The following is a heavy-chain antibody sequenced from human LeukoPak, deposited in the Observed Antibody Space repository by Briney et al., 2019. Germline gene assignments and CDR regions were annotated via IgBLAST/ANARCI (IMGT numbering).Heavy chain of an antibody. CDR2: IIPIFGAA. V-gene: IGHV1-69*13. D-gene: IGHD6-19*01. Sequence: GASVKVSFKASGGTFSSYAISWVRQAPGQGLEWMGGIIPIFGAANYAQKFQGRVTITADESTSTAYMELSSLRSEDTAVYYCARDSPDSSGFDYWGQGTLVTVSS. J-gene: IGHJ4*02. CDR1: GGTFSSYA. CDR3: ARDSPDSSGFDY.